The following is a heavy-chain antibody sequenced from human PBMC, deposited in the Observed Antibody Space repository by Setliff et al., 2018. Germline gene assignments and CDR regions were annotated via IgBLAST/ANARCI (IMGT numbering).Heavy chain of an antibody. CDR2: NSAY. D-gene: IGHD2-2*01. CDR3: ARGPLDFVVTPAAAKFDY. Sequence: ASVKVSCKASGDSIPKNAISWVRQAPGQGLEWMGWNSAYAQKFQGRVTMTIGTPTSTAYMELRSLRSDDTAVYYCARGPLDFVVTPAAAKFDYWGQGTLVTVSS. CDR1: GDSIPKNA. V-gene: IGHV1-18*01. J-gene: IGHJ4*02.